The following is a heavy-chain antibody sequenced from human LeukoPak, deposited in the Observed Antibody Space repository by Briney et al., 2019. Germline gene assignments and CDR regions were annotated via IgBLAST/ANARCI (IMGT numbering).Heavy chain of an antibody. CDR1: GFTFSSYG. D-gene: IGHD6-19*01. CDR3: AKLSAVAGMGFDP. V-gene: IGHV3-30*18. J-gene: IGHJ5*02. Sequence: GRSLRLSCAASGFTFSSYGVHWVRQAPGKGLEWVAVISYDGSNKYYADSVKGRFTISRDNPKNTLYLQMNSLRAEDTAVYYCAKLSAVAGMGFDPWGQGTLVTVSS. CDR2: ISYDGSNK.